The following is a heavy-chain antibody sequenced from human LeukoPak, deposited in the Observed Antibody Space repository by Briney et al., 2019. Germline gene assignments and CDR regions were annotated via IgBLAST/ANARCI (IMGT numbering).Heavy chain of an antibody. CDR2: IYYSGST. J-gene: IGHJ4*02. CDR1: GGSISSYY. CDR3: ARHDSSAWYGGVDH. D-gene: IGHD6-19*01. V-gene: IGHV4-59*08. Sequence: ETLSLTCTVSGGSISSYYWSWIRQPPGKGLEWIGYIYYSGSTNYNPSLKSRVTISVDTSKNQFSLKLSSVTAADTAVYYCARHDSSAWYGGVDHWGQGTLVTVSS.